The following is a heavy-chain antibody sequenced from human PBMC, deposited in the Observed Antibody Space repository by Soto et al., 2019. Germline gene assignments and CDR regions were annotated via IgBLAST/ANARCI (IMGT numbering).Heavy chain of an antibody. CDR3: ARNYDILTGYHNFDS. V-gene: IGHV3-48*01. Sequence: EVQLVESGGGLVQPGGSLRLSCAASGFTFSSYSMNWVRQAPGKGLEWVSYISSSSSTIYYADSVKGRFTISRDNAKNSLYLQMNSLRAEDTAVYYCARNYDILTGYHNFDSWGQGTLVTVSS. CDR1: GFTFSSYS. J-gene: IGHJ4*02. D-gene: IGHD3-9*01. CDR2: ISSSSSTI.